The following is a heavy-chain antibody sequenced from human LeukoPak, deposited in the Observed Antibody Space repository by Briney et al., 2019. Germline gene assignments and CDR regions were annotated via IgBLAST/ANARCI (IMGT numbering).Heavy chain of an antibody. CDR2: ISTSGSTI. D-gene: IGHD5-24*01. CDR1: GFTFSSYE. V-gene: IGHV3-48*03. Sequence: GGSLRLSCAASGFTFSSYEMNWVHQAPGKGLEWVSYISTSGSTIHYADSVKGRFTFSRDNVKNSVYLQMDSLRAEDTAVYYCASRQSYTGYNYWGQGTLVTVSS. J-gene: IGHJ4*02. CDR3: ASRQSYTGYNY.